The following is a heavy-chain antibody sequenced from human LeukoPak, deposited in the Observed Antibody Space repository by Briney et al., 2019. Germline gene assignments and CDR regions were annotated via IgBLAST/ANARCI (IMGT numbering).Heavy chain of an antibody. J-gene: IGHJ6*03. CDR1: GGSISSGSYY. CDR3: ARSITIFGVPLFHPDYYYMDV. CDR2: IYTSGST. D-gene: IGHD3-3*01. Sequence: PSETLSLTCTVSGGSISSGSYYWSWIRQPAGKGLEWIGRIYTSGSTNYNPSLKSRVTMSVDTSKNQFSLKLSSVTAADTAVYYCARSITIFGVPLFHPDYYYMDVWGKGTTVTVSS. V-gene: IGHV4-61*02.